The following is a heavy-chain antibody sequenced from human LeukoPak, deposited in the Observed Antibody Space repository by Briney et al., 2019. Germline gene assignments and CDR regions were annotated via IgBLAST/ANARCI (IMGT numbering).Heavy chain of an antibody. V-gene: IGHV4-34*01. CDR3: ARHRGSGTRNAFDV. Sequence: SETLSLTCAVYGGSFSGYYWSWIRQPPGKGLEWIGEISHSGNTNSNPSLKSRVTISIDTSKNQFSLKLSSVTAADTAVYYCARHRGSGTRNAFDVWGQGTMVTVSS. J-gene: IGHJ3*01. CDR1: GGSFSGYY. CDR2: ISHSGNT. D-gene: IGHD3-10*01.